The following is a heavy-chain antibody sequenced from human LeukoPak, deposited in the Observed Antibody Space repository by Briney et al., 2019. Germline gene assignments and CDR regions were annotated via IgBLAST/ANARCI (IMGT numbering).Heavy chain of an antibody. CDR1: GFTVSSNY. CDR2: IYSGGST. CDR3: ARDFCSAGSCYPDN. Sequence: GSLRLSCAASGFTVSSNYMSWVRQAPGKGLEWVSVIYSGGSTYYADSVKGRFTTSRDNSKNTLYLQMNSLRVEDTAVYYCARDFCSAGSCYPDNWGQGTLVTVSS. D-gene: IGHD2-15*01. J-gene: IGHJ4*02. V-gene: IGHV3-66*01.